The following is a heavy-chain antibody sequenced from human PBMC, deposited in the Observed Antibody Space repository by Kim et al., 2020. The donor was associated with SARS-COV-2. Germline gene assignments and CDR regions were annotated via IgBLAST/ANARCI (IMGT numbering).Heavy chain of an antibody. D-gene: IGHD3-3*01. CDR3: VGYHGSQGYSTDH. Sequence: GGSLRLSCAASGFSFSTYWMHWVRQAPGKGLVSVSRIIKDGSSTDYADSVRGRFTISRDNAKNTLYLQMNSLRAEDTAVYYCVGYHGSQGYSTDHWGQGTLVTVSS. CDR2: IIKDGSST. CDR1: GFSFSTYW. V-gene: IGHV3-74*01. J-gene: IGHJ4*02.